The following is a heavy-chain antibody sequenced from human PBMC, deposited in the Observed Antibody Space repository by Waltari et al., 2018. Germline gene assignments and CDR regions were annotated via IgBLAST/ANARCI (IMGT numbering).Heavy chain of an antibody. Sequence: QLQLQESGPGLVKPSATLSLTCTVSGGSISSSSYYWGWIRQPPGKGLEWIGSIYYSGSTYYNPSLKSRVTISVDTSKNQFSLKLSSVTAADTAVYYCAREMASLVFDYWGQGTLVTVSS. CDR2: IYYSGST. CDR3: AREMASLVFDY. V-gene: IGHV4-39*07. D-gene: IGHD5-12*01. J-gene: IGHJ4*02. CDR1: GGSISSSSYY.